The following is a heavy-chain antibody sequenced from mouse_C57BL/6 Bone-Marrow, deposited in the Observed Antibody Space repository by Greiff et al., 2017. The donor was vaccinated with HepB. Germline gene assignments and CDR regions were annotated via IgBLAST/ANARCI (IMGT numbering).Heavy chain of an antibody. Sequence: QVQLKQPGTELVKPGASVKLSCKASGYTFTSYWMHWVKQRPGQGLEWIGNINPSNGGTNYNEKFKSKATLTVDKSSSTAYMQLSSLTSEDSAVYYCARFRYGNYDYFDYWGQGTTLTVSS. V-gene: IGHV1-53*01. CDR2: INPSNGGT. CDR3: ARFRYGNYDYFDY. CDR1: GYTFTSYW. J-gene: IGHJ2*01. D-gene: IGHD2-1*01.